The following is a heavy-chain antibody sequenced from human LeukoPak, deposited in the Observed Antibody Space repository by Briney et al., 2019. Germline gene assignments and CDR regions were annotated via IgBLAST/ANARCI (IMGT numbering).Heavy chain of an antibody. J-gene: IGHJ4*02. CDR1: GYTFTGYY. Sequence: ASVKVSCKASGYTFTGYYMHWVRQAPGQGLEWMGWINPNSGGTNYAQKFQGRVTMTRDTSTSTAYMELSRLRSDDTAVYYCARDKERFSENTAMPEDWGQGTLVTVSS. V-gene: IGHV1-2*02. CDR2: INPNSGGT. CDR3: ARDKERFSENTAMPED. D-gene: IGHD5-18*01.